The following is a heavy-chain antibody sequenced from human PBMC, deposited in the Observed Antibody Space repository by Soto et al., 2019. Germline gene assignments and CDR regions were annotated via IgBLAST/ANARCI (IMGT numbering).Heavy chain of an antibody. CDR3: ARGRRGGYCSGGSCYRGYYYYGMGV. J-gene: IGHJ6*02. V-gene: IGHV4-34*01. Sequence: SESLSLSWAVSGGSFSVYYWSWIRQPPGKGLEWIGEINHSGSTNYNPSLKSRVTISVDTSKNQFSLKLSSVTAADTAVYYCARGRRGGYCSGGSCYRGYYYYGMGVWGQGTTVTVSS. CDR2: INHSGST. CDR1: GGSFSVYY. D-gene: IGHD2-15*01.